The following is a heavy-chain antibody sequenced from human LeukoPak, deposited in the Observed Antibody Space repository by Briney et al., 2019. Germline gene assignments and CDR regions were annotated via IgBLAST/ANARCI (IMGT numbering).Heavy chain of an antibody. V-gene: IGHV4-34*01. CDR3: ARGDVAARLQH. Sequence: SETLSLTCAVDGGSFSGYYWSWIRQSPDKGLEWIGEINHSESTFYNPSLKSRVTISVGTSKNQFSLKLTSVTAADTAVYYCARGDVAARLQHWGQGTLVTVSS. CDR2: INHSEST. J-gene: IGHJ1*01. CDR1: GGSFSGYY. D-gene: IGHD6-6*01.